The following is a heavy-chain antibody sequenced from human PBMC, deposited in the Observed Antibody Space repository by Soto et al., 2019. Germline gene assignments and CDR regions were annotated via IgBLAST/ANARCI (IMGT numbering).Heavy chain of an antibody. J-gene: IGHJ6*02. V-gene: IGHV1-69*06. Sequence: SVKVSCKASGGTFSSYAISWVRQAPGQGLEWMGGIIPIFGTANYAQKFQGRVTITADKSTSTAYMELSSLRSEDTAVYYCARDRITIFGVVIPKGYYGMDVWGQGTTVTVSS. CDR1: GGTFSSYA. CDR2: IIPIFGTA. CDR3: ARDRITIFGVVIPKGYYGMDV. D-gene: IGHD3-3*01.